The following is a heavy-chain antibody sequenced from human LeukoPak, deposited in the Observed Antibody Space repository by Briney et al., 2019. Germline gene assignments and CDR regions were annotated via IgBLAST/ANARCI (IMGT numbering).Heavy chain of an antibody. CDR3: ARDPSGGYHDAFDI. CDR1: GFTFSSYS. D-gene: IGHD6-19*01. J-gene: IGHJ3*02. CDR2: ISSSSSYI. Sequence: PGGSLRLPCAASGFTFSSYSMNWVRQAPGKGLEWVSSISSSSSYIYYADSVKGRFTISRDNAKNSLYLQMNSLRAEDTAVYYCARDPSGGYHDAFDIWGQGTMVTVSS. V-gene: IGHV3-21*01.